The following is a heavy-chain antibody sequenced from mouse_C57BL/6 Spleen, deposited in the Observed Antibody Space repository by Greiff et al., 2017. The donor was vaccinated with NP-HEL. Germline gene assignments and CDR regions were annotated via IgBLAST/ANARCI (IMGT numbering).Heavy chain of an antibody. V-gene: IGHV1-69*01. CDR2: IDPSDSYT. CDR1: GYTFTSYW. D-gene: IGHD1-1*01. CDR3: ARWDTTVAGYVEV. J-gene: IGHJ1*03. Sequence: VQLQQPGAELVMPGASVKLSCKASGYTFTSYWMHWVKQRPGQGLEWIGEIDPSDSYTNYNQKFKGKSTLTVDKSSSTAYMQLSSLTAEDSAVYYCARWDTTVAGYVEVWGTGTTVTVSS.